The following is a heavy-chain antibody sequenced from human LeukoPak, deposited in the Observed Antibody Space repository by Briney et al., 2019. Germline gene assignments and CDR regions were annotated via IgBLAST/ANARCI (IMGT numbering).Heavy chain of an antibody. J-gene: IGHJ6*02. V-gene: IGHV3-23*01. CDR2: ISGSGGST. CDR3: AKELLWFGEMPGSYYYYGMDV. Sequence: GGSLRLSCAASGSTFSSYAMSWVRQAPGKGLEWVSAISGSGGSTYYADSVKGRFTISRDNSKNTLYLQMNSLRAEDTAVYYCAKELLWFGEMPGSYYYYGMDVWGQGTTVTVSS. D-gene: IGHD3-10*01. CDR1: GSTFSSYA.